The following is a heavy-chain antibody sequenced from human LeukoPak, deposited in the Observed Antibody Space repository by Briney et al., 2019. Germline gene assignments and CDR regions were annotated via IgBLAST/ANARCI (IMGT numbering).Heavy chain of an antibody. Sequence: GGSLRLSCAASGFIFSNYAMHWVRQAPGKGLEYVSAISRHGSSTYYANSVKGRFSISRDNSKSTLYLQMGSLRAEDMAVFYCARVGDNNAFDIWGQGTMVTVSS. CDR3: ARVGDNNAFDI. J-gene: IGHJ3*02. CDR2: ISRHGSST. D-gene: IGHD3-16*01. V-gene: IGHV3-64*01. CDR1: GFIFSNYA.